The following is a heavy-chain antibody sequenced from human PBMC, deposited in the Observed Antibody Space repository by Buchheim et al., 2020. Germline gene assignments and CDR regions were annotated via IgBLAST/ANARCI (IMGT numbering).Heavy chain of an antibody. V-gene: IGHV4-39*01. CDR1: GGSISSSSYY. Sequence: QLQLQESGPGLVKPSETLSLTCTVSGGSISSSSYYWGWIRQPPGKGLEWIGSIYYSGSTYYNPSLKSRVTISVDTSNNQFSLKLSSVTAADTAVYYCARQGETSYDFWSGYQNYYYYYGMDVWGQGTT. CDR3: ARQGETSYDFWSGYQNYYYYYGMDV. J-gene: IGHJ6*02. D-gene: IGHD3-3*01. CDR2: IYYSGST.